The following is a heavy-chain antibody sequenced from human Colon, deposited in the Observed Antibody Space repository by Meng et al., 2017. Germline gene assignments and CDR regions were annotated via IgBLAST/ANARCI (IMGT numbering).Heavy chain of an antibody. Sequence: VQLQESGPGLVKPSQTLSLPFTISNGSINSADYYLNWIRQPPGKGPEWLGYINSSRNTYYTPSLKSRLAMSLDTSKNQFSLRLPSATAADKAVYYCARKPVITDARTFDFWGQGALVTVSS. V-gene: IGHV4-30-4*01. CDR2: INSSRNT. CDR3: ARKPVITDARTFDF. CDR1: NGSINSADYY. D-gene: IGHD1-14*01. J-gene: IGHJ4*02.